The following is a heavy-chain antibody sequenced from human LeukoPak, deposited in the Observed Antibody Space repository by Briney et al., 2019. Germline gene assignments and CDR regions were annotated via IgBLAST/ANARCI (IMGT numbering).Heavy chain of an antibody. D-gene: IGHD4-23*01. CDR3: ARDPPETRRTYDYGGNSNAFDI. CDR1: GYTFTGYY. Sequence: SVRLSCKASGYTFTGYYIHWVRRAPGQGLEWMGWINPNSGGTNYAQKFQRRVTMTRDTSISTAYMELSRVRSDDTAVYYCARDPPETRRTYDYGGNSNAFDIWGQGKMVTVSS. CDR2: INPNSGGT. V-gene: IGHV1-2*02. J-gene: IGHJ3*02.